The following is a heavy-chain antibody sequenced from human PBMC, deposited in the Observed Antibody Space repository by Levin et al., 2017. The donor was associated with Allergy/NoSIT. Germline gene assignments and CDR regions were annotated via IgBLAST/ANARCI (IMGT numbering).Heavy chain of an antibody. CDR3: TRFVPYFDY. J-gene: IGHJ4*02. Sequence: GGSLRLSCTTSGFTFGDYSMSWVRQAPGMGLEWVGIIRSKTYGGTTEYAASVKGRFTISRDDSKGDAYLQMDSLKTEDTAVFYCTRFVPYFDYWGQGTLVTVSS. CDR2: IRSKTYGGTT. CDR1: GFTFGDYS. V-gene: IGHV3-49*04.